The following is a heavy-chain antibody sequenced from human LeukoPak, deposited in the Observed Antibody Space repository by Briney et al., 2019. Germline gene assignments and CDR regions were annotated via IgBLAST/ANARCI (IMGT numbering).Heavy chain of an antibody. J-gene: IGHJ4*02. CDR1: GFTFRGFV. CDR3: ANDKWD. D-gene: IGHD1-26*01. CDR2: IDGSDGRT. Sequence: GGSLRLSCAASGFTFRGFVITWVRQAPGKGLEWVSTIDGSDGRTFYADSVKGRFTISRDTSKNTLFLQMNSLRAEDTGLYYCANDKWDWGQGTLVTVAS. V-gene: IGHV3-23*01.